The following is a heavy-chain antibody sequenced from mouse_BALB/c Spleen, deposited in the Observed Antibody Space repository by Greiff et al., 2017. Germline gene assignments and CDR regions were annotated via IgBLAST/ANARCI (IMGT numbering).Heavy chain of an antibody. D-gene: IGHD2-2*01. CDR2: IWAGGST. V-gene: IGHV2-9*02. Sequence: VQVVESGPGLVAPSQSLSITCTVSGFSLTSYGVHWVRQPPGKGLEWLGVIWAGGSTNYNSALMSRLSISKDNSKSQVFLKMNSLQTDDTAMYYCAREGDYGYDEFAYWGQGTLVTVSA. CDR1: GFSLTSYG. CDR3: AREGDYGYDEFAY. J-gene: IGHJ3*01.